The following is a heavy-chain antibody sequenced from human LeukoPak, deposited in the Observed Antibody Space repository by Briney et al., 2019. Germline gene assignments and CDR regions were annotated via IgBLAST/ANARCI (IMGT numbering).Heavy chain of an antibody. Sequence: GGSVRLSCGASGFTFRRYGMHWVRQAPGRGVEGVAFIWYDGSNKYYADSVKGRFNISRDNSKNTLYLQMNSLRAEDTAVYYCARDYGEWGYYYYGMDVWGQGTTVTVSS. D-gene: IGHD4-17*01. CDR1: GFTFRRYG. CDR2: IWYDGSNK. CDR3: ARDYGEWGYYYYGMDV. V-gene: IGHV3-33*01. J-gene: IGHJ6*02.